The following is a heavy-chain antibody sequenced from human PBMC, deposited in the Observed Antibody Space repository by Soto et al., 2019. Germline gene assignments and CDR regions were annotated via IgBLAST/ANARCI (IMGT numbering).Heavy chain of an antibody. D-gene: IGHD5-18*01. CDR1: GGSISSGDYY. J-gene: IGHJ6*02. CDR3: AREGYGPKKHYYYYGMDV. Sequence: PSETLSLTCTVSGGSISSGDYYWSWIRQPPGKGLEWIGYIYYSGSTYYNPSLKSRVTISVDTSKNQFSLKLSSVTAADTAVYYCAREGYGPKKHYYYYGMDVWGQGTTVTVSS. CDR2: IYYSGST. V-gene: IGHV4-30-4*01.